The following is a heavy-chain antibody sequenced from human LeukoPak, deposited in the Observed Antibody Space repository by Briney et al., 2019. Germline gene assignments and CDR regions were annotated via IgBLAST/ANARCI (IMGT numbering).Heavy chain of an antibody. D-gene: IGHD2-15*01. CDR3: AKDIGGHCSGVNCYIDH. CDR2: ITSDGSGT. J-gene: IGHJ4*02. CDR1: GFTFDDYA. Sequence: GGSLRLSCAASGFTFDDYAMHWVRQVPGKGLEWVSLITSDGSGTSYADSVKGRFTISRDNNKDSLYLQMNSLRPDDTALFYCAKDIGGHCSGVNCYIDHWGQGTLVTVSS. V-gene: IGHV3-43D*03.